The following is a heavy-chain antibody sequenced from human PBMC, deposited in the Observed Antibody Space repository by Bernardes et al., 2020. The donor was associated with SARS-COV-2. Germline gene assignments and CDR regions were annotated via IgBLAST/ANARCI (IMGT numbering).Heavy chain of an antibody. D-gene: IGHD6-19*01. V-gene: IGHV3-23*01. CDR3: AKDRIAEAGTRERCSLDS. Sequence: AGSLRLSCPAAGFTFNNYAVSWVRRAPGNGLEWGSSTSGGGSSTYYADSVTGRFTTSRDNSKHTLYLQMNSLRAEDTAIYDCAKDRIAEAGTRERCSLDSWGKGNRVTVSP. J-gene: IGHJ4*02. CDR2: TSGGGSST. CDR1: GFTFNNYA.